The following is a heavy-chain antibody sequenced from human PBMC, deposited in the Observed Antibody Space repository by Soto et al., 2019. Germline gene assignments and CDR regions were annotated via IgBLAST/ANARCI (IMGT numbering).Heavy chain of an antibody. V-gene: IGHV6-1*01. J-gene: IGHJ5*01. D-gene: IGHD2-8*01. CDR3: ARLIGNSWLDS. CDR1: GDSVSSKSVA. CDR2: TYYRSKWYD. Sequence: PSQTLSLTCAIFGDSVSSKSVAWNWIRQSPSRGLEWLGRTYYRSKWYDDYAVSVKSRITINPDTSKNQFSLQLNSVTPEDTAVYYCARLIGNSWLDSWGQGTLVTVSS.